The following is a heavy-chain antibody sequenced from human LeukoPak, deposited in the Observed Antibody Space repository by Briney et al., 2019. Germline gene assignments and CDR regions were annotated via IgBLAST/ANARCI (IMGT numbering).Heavy chain of an antibody. Sequence: GGSLRLSCAASGFTFSSYAMSWVRQAPGKGLEWVSAISGSGGSTYYADSVKGRFTISRDNSKNTLYLQMDSLRAEDTAVYYCAARDCSSSSCYRFDYWGQGTLITVSS. CDR2: ISGSGGST. CDR1: GFTFSSYA. CDR3: AARDCSSSSCYRFDY. J-gene: IGHJ4*02. D-gene: IGHD2-2*02. V-gene: IGHV3-23*01.